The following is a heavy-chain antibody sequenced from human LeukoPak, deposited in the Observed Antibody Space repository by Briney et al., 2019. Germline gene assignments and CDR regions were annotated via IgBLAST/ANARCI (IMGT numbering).Heavy chain of an antibody. CDR2: INANSGGT. Sequence: GASVKVSCKASGYTFTGDYMHWGRQAPGQGGEWMGRINANSGGTNYAQKFQGRVTMTRDTSISTAYMELSRLRSDDTAVYYCARDGRSRTSPFDYWGQGTLVTVSS. CDR1: GYTFTGDY. D-gene: IGHD6-13*01. V-gene: IGHV1-2*06. CDR3: ARDGRSRTSPFDY. J-gene: IGHJ4*02.